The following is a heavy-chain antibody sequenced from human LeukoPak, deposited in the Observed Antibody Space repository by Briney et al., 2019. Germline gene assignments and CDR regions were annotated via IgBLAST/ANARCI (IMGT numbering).Heavy chain of an antibody. CDR2: ITGSGDTT. J-gene: IGHJ4*02. CDR1: GFIFRNYA. D-gene: IGHD3-9*01. V-gene: IGHV3-23*01. Sequence: GGSLRLSCAASGFIFRNYAMSWVRQAPGKGLEWVSAITGSGDTTYYADSVKGRFTIPRDNSKNTLYVEMNTLRAEDTAVYYCAKWGDYDILTGYYVSDFWGQGTLVTVSS. CDR3: AKWGDYDILTGYYVSDF.